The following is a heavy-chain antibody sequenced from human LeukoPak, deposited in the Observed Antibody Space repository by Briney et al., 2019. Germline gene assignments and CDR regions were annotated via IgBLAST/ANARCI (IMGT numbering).Heavy chain of an antibody. D-gene: IGHD1-26*01. J-gene: IGHJ3*02. CDR2: ISYGGSNK. V-gene: IGHV3-30-3*02. Sequence: PGGSLRLSCAASGFTFNSYAMHWVRQAAGKGLEWVAIISYGGSNKFYADSVKGRFAISRDNSKNTLYLQMDSLRAGDTAVYYRAKTKVGAGLDALDIWGQGTMVTVSS. CDR1: GFTFNSYA. CDR3: AKTKVGAGLDALDI.